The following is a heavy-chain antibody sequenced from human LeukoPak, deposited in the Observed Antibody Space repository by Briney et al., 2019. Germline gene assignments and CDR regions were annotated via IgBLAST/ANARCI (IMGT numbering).Heavy chain of an antibody. CDR1: GFTFSSYA. Sequence: PAGSLRLSCAASGFTFSSYAMSWVRQPPGKGLEWVSAISGSGGSTYYADSVQGRFTISRDNSKTTLYLQMNSLRAEDTAVYYCAKGRGRLLAMNFDYWGQGNLVTVSS. D-gene: IGHD1-26*01. J-gene: IGHJ4*02. V-gene: IGHV3-23*01. CDR3: AKGRGRLLAMNFDY. CDR2: ISGSGGST.